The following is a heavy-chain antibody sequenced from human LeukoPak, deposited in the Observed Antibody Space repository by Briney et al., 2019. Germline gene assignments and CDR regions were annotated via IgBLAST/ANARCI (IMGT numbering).Heavy chain of an antibody. V-gene: IGHV3-7*01. Sequence: GGSLRLSCAASGFTFSRHWMSWVRQAPGKGLEWVASIKQDGSEKYYVDSVKGRLTISRDNAKNSLYLQMNSLRAEDTAVYYCARVKSGFDPWGQGTLVTVSS. CDR2: IKQDGSEK. CDR1: GFTFSRHW. CDR3: ARVKSGFDP. J-gene: IGHJ5*02.